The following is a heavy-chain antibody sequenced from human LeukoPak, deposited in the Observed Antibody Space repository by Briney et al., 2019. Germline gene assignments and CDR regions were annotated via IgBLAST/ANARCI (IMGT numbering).Heavy chain of an antibody. D-gene: IGHD3-22*01. Sequence: PGGSLRLSCAASGFIFSNDAMHWVRQAPGKGLEWVAFIWFDGSNKHYADSVKGRFTISRDNSEDTLYLQMNSLRAEDTALYYCAKRDYYDSNGYFFPYYFDNWGQGTLVAVSS. CDR1: GFIFSNDA. CDR2: IWFDGSNK. V-gene: IGHV3-30*02. J-gene: IGHJ4*02. CDR3: AKRDYYDSNGYFFPYYFDN.